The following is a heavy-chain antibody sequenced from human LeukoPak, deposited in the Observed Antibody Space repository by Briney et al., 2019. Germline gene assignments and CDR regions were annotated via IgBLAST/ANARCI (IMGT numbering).Heavy chain of an antibody. D-gene: IGHD1-14*01. Sequence: PGGSLTLSCAASGFTYSDYYMSWIRQAPGKGLEWVSYISSSSSYTNDADSVKGRFTISRDNAKNSLYLQRNSLRAEDTAVYYCARFGTRTGHYWGQGTLVTVSS. CDR1: GFTYSDYY. J-gene: IGHJ4*02. CDR2: ISSSSSYT. CDR3: ARFGTRTGHY. V-gene: IGHV3-11*06.